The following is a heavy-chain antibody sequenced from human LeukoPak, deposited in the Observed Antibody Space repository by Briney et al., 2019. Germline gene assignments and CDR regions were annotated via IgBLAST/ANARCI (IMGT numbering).Heavy chain of an antibody. CDR2: MYAGGTT. CDR3: ARGSGSGWPLDR. CDR1: GVIVSRNF. J-gene: IGHJ5*02. D-gene: IGHD6-19*01. Sequence: PGGSLRLSCAASGVIVSRNFMSWVRQAPGKGLQWVAIMYAGGTTDYSESVRGRFYISRDTSNNTLPLQMNSLRAEDTAVYYCARGSGSGWPLDRWGQGTLVTVSS. V-gene: IGHV3-53*01.